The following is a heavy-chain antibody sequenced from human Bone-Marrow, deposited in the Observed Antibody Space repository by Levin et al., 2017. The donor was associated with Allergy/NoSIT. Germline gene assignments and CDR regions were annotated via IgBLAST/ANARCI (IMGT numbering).Heavy chain of an antibody. V-gene: IGHV4-61*01. J-gene: IGHJ4*02. D-gene: IGHD6-19*01. CDR3: ASHPRFNSDWRALDY. CDR2: IYYSGST. Sequence: SETLSLTCTVSGASVSSESYYWSWIRQPPGTGLEWIGYIYYSGSTNYNPSLKRRVTISIDTSNNQFSLKLRSVTAADTAVYECASHPRFNSDWRALDYWGQGTLVTVS. CDR1: GASVSSESYY.